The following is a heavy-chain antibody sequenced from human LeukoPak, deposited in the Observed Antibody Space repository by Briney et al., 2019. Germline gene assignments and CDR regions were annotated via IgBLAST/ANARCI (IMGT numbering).Heavy chain of an antibody. J-gene: IGHJ4*02. Sequence: SENLSFTSAVYGGSFSGFYWGWMPQRPGKGREWIREINHSGSTNYNRSLKSRVTISVDTSKTQFSLKLSSVTAADTAVYYCASGSFRIMTHWGQGTLVTVSS. CDR1: GGSFSGFY. V-gene: IGHV4-34*01. CDR3: ASGSFRIMTH. CDR2: INHSGST. D-gene: IGHD3-16*01.